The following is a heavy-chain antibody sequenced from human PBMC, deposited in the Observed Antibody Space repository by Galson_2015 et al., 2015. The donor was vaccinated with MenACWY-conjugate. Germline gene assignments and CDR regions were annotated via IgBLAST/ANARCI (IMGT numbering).Heavy chain of an antibody. V-gene: IGHV3-74*01. J-gene: IGHJ5*02. CDR1: GFTFSTYW. CDR2: VNSDGRST. Sequence: SLRLSCAASGFTFSTYWMHWVRQAPGKGLVWVSRVNSDGRSTSYADSVKGRFSISRDNAKNTLYLQMNSLRAEDTAVYYCARLPRGIGMIVEGSWGQGILVTVSS. CDR3: ARLPRGIGMIVEGS. D-gene: IGHD3-22*01.